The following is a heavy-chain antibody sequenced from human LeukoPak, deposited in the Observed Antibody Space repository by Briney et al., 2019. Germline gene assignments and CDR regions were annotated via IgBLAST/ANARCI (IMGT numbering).Heavy chain of an antibody. J-gene: IGHJ6*02. CDR3: ATSSPSRLDYYYGMDV. CDR2: IWYDGSNK. Sequence: GGSLRLSCAAYGFTFSIYAMHWVRQAPGKGLEWVAVIWYDGSNKYYADSVKGRFTISRDNSKNTLYLQMNSLRAEDTAVYYCATSSPSRLDYYYGMDVWGQGTTVTVSS. V-gene: IGHV3-33*08. CDR1: GFTFSIYA. D-gene: IGHD3-16*01.